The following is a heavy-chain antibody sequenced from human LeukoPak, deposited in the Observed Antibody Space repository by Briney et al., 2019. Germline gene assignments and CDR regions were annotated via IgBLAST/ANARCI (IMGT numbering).Heavy chain of an antibody. Sequence: GGSLRLSCVASEFNFFSYGMQWVRQAPGKGLVWVSRIFTDRTTTSYADSVKGRFTISRDNAKNTLYLQMNSLRAEDTAVYYCARELPREVTLDYWGQGTLVTVSP. CDR3: ARELPREVTLDY. V-gene: IGHV3-74*01. CDR2: IFTDRTTT. J-gene: IGHJ4*01. D-gene: IGHD2-21*02. CDR1: EFNFFSYG.